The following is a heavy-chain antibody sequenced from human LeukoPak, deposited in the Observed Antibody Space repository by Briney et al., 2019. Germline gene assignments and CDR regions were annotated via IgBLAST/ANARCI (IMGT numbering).Heavy chain of an antibody. D-gene: IGHD3-3*01. J-gene: IGHJ4*02. CDR1: GYTFTSYA. Sequence: ASVKVSCKASGYTFTSYAMHWVRQAPGQRLEWMGWISAYNGNTNYAQKLQGRVTMTTDTSTSTAYMELRSLRSDDTAVYYCARAPISYDFWSGYYHYFDYWGQGTLVTVSS. CDR2: ISAYNGNT. CDR3: ARAPISYDFWSGYYHYFDY. V-gene: IGHV1-18*01.